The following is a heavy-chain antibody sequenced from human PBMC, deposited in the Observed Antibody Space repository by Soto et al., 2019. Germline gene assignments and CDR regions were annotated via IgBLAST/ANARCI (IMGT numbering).Heavy chain of an antibody. V-gene: IGHV2-5*02. D-gene: IGHD1-7*01. CDR1: GFSFTTDGMG. Sequence: QITLKESGPTLVKPTQTLTLTCTFSGFSFTTDGMGVGWIRQPPGKALEWLALIYWDDDKRFSPSLKSRLTNXXDASSNQVVLTLTNMDPADTATYYCAHVYWAASGTRYYFDYWGQGTLVTVSS. CDR2: IYWDDDK. J-gene: IGHJ4*02. CDR3: AHVYWAASGTRYYFDY.